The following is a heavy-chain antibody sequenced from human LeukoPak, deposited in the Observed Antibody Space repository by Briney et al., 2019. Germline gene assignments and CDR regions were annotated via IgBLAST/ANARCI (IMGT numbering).Heavy chain of an antibody. CDR2: IYTSGST. CDR1: GGSISSGSYY. J-gene: IGHJ6*03. CDR3: ARERYCSSTSCYREVRYYYYYMDV. D-gene: IGHD2-2*02. V-gene: IGHV4-61*02. Sequence: SETLSLTCTVSGGSISSGSYYWSWIRQPAGKGLEWIGRIYTSGSTNYNPSLKSRVTISVDTSKNQFSLKLSSVTAADTAVYYCARERYCSSTSCYREVRYYYYYMDVWGKGTTVTVSS.